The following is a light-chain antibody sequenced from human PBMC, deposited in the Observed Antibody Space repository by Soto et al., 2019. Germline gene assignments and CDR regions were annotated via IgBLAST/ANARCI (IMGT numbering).Light chain of an antibody. CDR1: QDITSY. V-gene: IGKV1-33*01. J-gene: IGKJ3*01. CDR2: DAS. CDR3: QHCDYLPI. Sequence: DIQMTQSPSSLSASVGDRVTITCQASQDITSYLNWCQHKPVKAPKLLIYDASILEAGVPPRFSGSGSGTDFTLTISSLQPEDVATYYCQHCDYLPIFGPGTTVDFK.